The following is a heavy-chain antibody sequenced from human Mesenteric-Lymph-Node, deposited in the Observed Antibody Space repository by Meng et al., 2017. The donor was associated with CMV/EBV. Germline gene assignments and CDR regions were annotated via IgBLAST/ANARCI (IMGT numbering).Heavy chain of an antibody. J-gene: IGHJ5*02. CDR3: ARGTAAGGLNNWFDP. V-gene: IGHV4-34*01. CDR1: GGSLSGEY. Sequence: VYGGSLSGEYWSWMRQPPGKGVGWIGEIEHSGSTNDNPSLASRVTISVDTSKNQFSLKVTSVTAADTAVYYCARGTAAGGLNNWFDPWGQGTLVTVSS. CDR2: IEHSGST. D-gene: IGHD6-13*01.